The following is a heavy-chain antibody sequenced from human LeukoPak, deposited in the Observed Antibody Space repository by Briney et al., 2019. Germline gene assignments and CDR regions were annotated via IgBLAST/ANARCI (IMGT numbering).Heavy chain of an antibody. V-gene: IGHV4-39*01. CDR1: GGSISSNNH. CDR3: AGRGQRYFRD. Sequence: SETLSLTCIVSGGSISSNNHWGWIRQPPGKGLEWIGNIYYSGSTYYNPSLKSRVTISVDTSKNQFSLKLSSVTAADTAVYYCAGRGQRYFRDWGQGTLVTVSS. CDR2: IYYSGST. J-gene: IGHJ1*01.